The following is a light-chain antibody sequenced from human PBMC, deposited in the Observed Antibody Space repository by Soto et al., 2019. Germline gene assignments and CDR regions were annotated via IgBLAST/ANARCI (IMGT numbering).Light chain of an antibody. CDR1: QTISIY. J-gene: IGKJ1*01. Sequence: DIQMTQSPSSLSASVGDRVTITCRANQTISIYLHWYQQKPGKAPELLISAASSLQSGVPSRFSGSGSGTEFTLTISSLQSEDFAVYYCQQYNTWPRTFGQGTKVDIK. V-gene: IGKV1-39*01. CDR3: QQYNTWPRT. CDR2: AAS.